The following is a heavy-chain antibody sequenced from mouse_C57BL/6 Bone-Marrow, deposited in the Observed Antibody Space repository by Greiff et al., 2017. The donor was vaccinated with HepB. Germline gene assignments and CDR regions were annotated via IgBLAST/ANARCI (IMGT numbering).Heavy chain of an antibody. V-gene: IGHV1-15*01. CDR1: GYTFTDYE. D-gene: IGHD1-1*01. CDR2: IDPETGGT. CDR3: TIVITTVVARDAMDY. J-gene: IGHJ4*01. Sequence: QVQLKESGAELVRPGASVTLSCKASGYTFTDYEMHWVKQTPVHGLEWIGAIDPETGGTAYNQKFKGKAILTADKSSSTAYMELRSLTSEDSAVYYCTIVITTVVARDAMDYWGQGTSVTVSS.